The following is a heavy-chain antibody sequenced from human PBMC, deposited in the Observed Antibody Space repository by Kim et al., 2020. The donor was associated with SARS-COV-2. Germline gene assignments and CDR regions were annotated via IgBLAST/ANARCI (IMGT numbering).Heavy chain of an antibody. D-gene: IGHD3-16*02. J-gene: IGHJ4*02. Sequence: GGSLRLSCAASGFTVSSNYMSWVRQAPGKGLEWVSVIYSGGSTYYADSVKGRFTISRDNSKNTLYLQMNSLRAEDTAVYYCARVLGTGELSSYVDYWGQGTLVTVSS. CDR3: ARVLGTGELSSYVDY. CDR2: IYSGGST. V-gene: IGHV3-66*01. CDR1: GFTVSSNY.